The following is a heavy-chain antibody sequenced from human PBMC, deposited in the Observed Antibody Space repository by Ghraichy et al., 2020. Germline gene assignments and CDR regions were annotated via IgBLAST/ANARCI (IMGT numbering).Heavy chain of an antibody. V-gene: IGHV1-69*13. CDR1: GGTFSSYA. CDR2: IIPIFGTA. Sequence: SVKVSCKASGGTFSSYAISWVRQAPGQGLEWMGGIIPIFGTANYAQKFQGRVTITADESTSTAYMELSSLRSEDTAVYYCASSHGRLTRDVGMVYGSGSYYNLDDYWGQGTLVTVSS. CDR3: ASSHGRLTRDVGMVYGSGSYYNLDDY. J-gene: IGHJ4*02. D-gene: IGHD3-10*01.